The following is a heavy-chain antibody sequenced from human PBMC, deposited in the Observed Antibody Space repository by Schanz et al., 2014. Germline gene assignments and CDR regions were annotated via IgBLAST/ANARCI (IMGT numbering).Heavy chain of an antibody. CDR2: INTGVNT. D-gene: IGHD5-18*01. CDR3: AKDAENTAMITDYFDY. J-gene: IGHJ4*02. V-gene: IGHV3-23*01. Sequence: DVQLLESGGGLVQPGGSLRLSCAASGFTFTNYAMSWVRQAPGKGLEWVSAINTGVNTYYADSVRGRFTMSRDNSKNTLYLQMNSLRAEDTAVYYCAKDAENTAMITDYFDYWGQGTLVTVSS. CDR1: GFTFTNYA.